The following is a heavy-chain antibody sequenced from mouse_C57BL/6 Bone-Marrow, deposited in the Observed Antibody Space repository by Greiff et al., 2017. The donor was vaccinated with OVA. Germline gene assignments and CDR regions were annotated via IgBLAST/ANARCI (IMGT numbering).Heavy chain of an antibody. CDR3: VRPPSHGYDAYYAMDY. CDR2: IRSKSNNYAT. D-gene: IGHD2-2*01. J-gene: IGHJ4*01. Sequence: DAGGGLVQPKGSLKLSCAASGFSFNTYAMNWVRQAPGTGLEWVARIRSKSNNYATYYADSVKDRFTISRDDSESMLYLQMNNLKTEDTALYYCVRPPSHGYDAYYAMDYWGQGTSVTVSS. CDR1: GFSFNTYA. V-gene: IGHV10-1*01.